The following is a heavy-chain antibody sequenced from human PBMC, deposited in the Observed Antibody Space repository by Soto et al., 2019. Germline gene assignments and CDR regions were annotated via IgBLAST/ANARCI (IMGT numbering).Heavy chain of an antibody. CDR2: ISAYNGNT. D-gene: IGHD2-15*01. CDR1: GYTFTSYG. Sequence: ASVKVSCTASGYTFTSYGISWVRQAPGQGLEGMGWISAYNGNTNYAQKLQGRVTMTTDTSTSTAYMELRSLRSDDTAVYYCARLGVVVVAASASYYYYGMDVWGQGTTVTVSS. V-gene: IGHV1-18*01. J-gene: IGHJ6*02. CDR3: ARLGVVVVAASASYYYYGMDV.